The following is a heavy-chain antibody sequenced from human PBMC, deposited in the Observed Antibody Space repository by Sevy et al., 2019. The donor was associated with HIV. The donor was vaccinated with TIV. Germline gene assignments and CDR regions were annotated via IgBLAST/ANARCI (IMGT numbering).Heavy chain of an antibody. V-gene: IGHV3-9*01. CDR1: GFTFDDYA. J-gene: IGHJ6*02. CDR3: ASAIGMISFGGVIPYGMDV. D-gene: IGHD3-16*02. Sequence: GGCLRLSCAASGFTFDDYAMHWVRQAPGKGLEWLSGISWNSGSIGYADSVKGRFTISRDNAKNSLYLQMNSLRAEDTALYYCASAIGMISFGGVIPYGMDVWGQGTTVTVSS. CDR2: ISWNSGSI.